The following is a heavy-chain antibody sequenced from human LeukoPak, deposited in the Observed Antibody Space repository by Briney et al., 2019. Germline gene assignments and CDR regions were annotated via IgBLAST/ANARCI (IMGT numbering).Heavy chain of an antibody. J-gene: IGHJ4*02. CDR3: ARDGSRIAVAGTDY. V-gene: IGHV3-33*01. CDR1: GFTLSSYG. D-gene: IGHD6-19*01. Sequence: SGGSLRLSCAASGFTLSSYGMHWVRQAPGKGLEWVAVIWYDGSNKYYADSVKGRFTISRDNSKNTLYLQMNSLRAEDTAVYYCARDGSRIAVAGTDYWGQGTLVTVSS. CDR2: IWYDGSNK.